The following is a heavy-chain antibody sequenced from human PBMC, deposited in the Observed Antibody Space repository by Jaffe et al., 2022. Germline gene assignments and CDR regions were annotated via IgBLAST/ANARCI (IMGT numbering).Heavy chain of an antibody. J-gene: IGHJ4*02. CDR3: ARTTLNLGYCTGGVCWPRLFDY. CDR2: IYYSGST. D-gene: IGHD2-8*02. CDR1: GGSISSSSYY. V-gene: IGHV4-39*01. Sequence: QLQLQESGPGLVKPSETLSLTCTVSGGSISSSSYYWGWIRQPPGKGLEWIGSIYYSGSTYYNPSLKSRVTISVDTSKNQFSLKLSSVTAADTAVYYCARTTLNLGYCTGGVCWPRLFDYWGQGTLVTVSS.